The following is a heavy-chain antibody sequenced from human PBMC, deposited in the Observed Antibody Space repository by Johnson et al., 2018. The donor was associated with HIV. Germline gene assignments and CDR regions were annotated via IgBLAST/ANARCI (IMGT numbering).Heavy chain of an antibody. V-gene: IGHV3-11*01. CDR3: AREGGYCSGGNCWFPFDI. J-gene: IGHJ3*02. CDR2: ISSSGGRT. D-gene: IGHD2-15*01. CDR1: GFTFSDYY. Sequence: QVQLVESGGGLVKPGGSLRLSCAASGFTFSDYYMSWIRQAPGKGLEYVSAISSSGGRTYYADSVKGRFTISRDNSKNTLYLQMNSLRAEDTALYYCAREGGYCSGGNCWFPFDIWGQGTMVTVSS.